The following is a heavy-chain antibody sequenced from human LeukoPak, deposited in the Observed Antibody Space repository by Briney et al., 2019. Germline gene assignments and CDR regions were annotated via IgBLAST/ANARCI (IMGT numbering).Heavy chain of an antibody. J-gene: IGHJ4*02. CDR1: GFTLSTFG. CDR3: ARETRGTVGSY. D-gene: IGHD4-23*01. CDR2: ISSDGNNK. V-gene: IGHV3-30*03. Sequence: GGSLRLSCAASGFTLSTFGNHWVRQAPGKGLEWVASISSDGNNKYYVGSVEGRFTISRDNSRNTLYLQMNSLRTEDTAVYYCARETRGTVGSYWGRGTLVTVSS.